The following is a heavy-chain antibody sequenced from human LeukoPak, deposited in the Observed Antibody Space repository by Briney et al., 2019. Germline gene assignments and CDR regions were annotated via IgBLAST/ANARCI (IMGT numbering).Heavy chain of an antibody. V-gene: IGHV3-9*01. D-gene: IGHD1-26*01. J-gene: IGHJ4*02. Sequence: GGSLRLSCAASGFTFDDYAMHWVRQAPGKGLEWVSGISWNSGSIGYADSVKGRFTISRDNAKNSLHLQMNSLRAEDTAVYYCAREWARALDYWGQGSLVTVSS. CDR2: ISWNSGSI. CDR1: GFTFDDYA. CDR3: AREWARALDY.